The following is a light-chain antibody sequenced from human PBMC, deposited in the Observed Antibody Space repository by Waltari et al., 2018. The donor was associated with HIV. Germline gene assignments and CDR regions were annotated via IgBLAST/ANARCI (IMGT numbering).Light chain of an antibody. J-gene: IGLJ1*01. V-gene: IGLV2-14*01. CDR2: DVS. Sequence: QSALTQPASVSGSPGPSITISCTGTSRDVGAYNYFSWYQQHPGKAPKLMIYDVSNRPSGVSNRFSGSKSCNTASLTISGLQAEDEADYYCSSYTSSSTPRVFGTGTKVTVL. CDR1: SRDVGAYNY. CDR3: SSYTSSSTPRV.